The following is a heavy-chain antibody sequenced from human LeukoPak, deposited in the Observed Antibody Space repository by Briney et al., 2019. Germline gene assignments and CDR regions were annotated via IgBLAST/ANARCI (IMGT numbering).Heavy chain of an antibody. Sequence: SETLSLTCAVSGYSISSGYYWGWIRQPPGKGLEWIGSIYHSGSTYYNPSLKSRVTISVDTSKNQFSLKLSSVTAADTAVYYCARASPLITIFGTDAFDIWGQGTMVTVSS. CDR2: IYHSGST. J-gene: IGHJ3*02. V-gene: IGHV4-38-2*01. CDR1: GYSISSGYY. D-gene: IGHD3-3*01. CDR3: ARASPLITIFGTDAFDI.